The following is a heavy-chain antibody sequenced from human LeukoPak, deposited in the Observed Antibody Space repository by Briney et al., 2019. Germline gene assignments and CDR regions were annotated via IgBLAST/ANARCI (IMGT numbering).Heavy chain of an antibody. Sequence: GGSLRLSCAASGFTFSTYRRSGMGQAPGRGVEGVSYISGSGSTIYYAHCVRGRFTIPRDNAKNSLYLQVNSLRAEDGTVYYCARDSLYGDYAAGWFAPWGEGSLVTASS. CDR1: GFTFSTYR. CDR3: ARDSLYGDYAAGWFAP. V-gene: IGHV3-11*01. CDR2: ISGSGSTI. J-gene: IGHJ5*02. D-gene: IGHD4-17*01.